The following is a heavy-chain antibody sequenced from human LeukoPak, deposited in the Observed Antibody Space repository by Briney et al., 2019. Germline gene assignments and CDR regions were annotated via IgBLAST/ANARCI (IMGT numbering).Heavy chain of an antibody. Sequence: PGGSLRLSCAASGFTFNNFGMYWVRQAPGKGLEWVALISHDGINSYIADSVRGRFTVSRDNSKNTLYLQMNSLRAEDTAVYYCAKASYYYDSSGLYYMDVWGKGTTVTVSS. CDR2: ISHDGINS. V-gene: IGHV3-30*18. J-gene: IGHJ6*03. D-gene: IGHD3-22*01. CDR1: GFTFNNFG. CDR3: AKASYYYDSSGLYYMDV.